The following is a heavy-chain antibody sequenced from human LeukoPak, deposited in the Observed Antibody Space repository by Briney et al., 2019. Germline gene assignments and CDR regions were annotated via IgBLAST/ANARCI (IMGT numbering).Heavy chain of an antibody. CDR1: GGSISSYY. CDR2: IYYSGGT. Sequence: SETLSLTCTVSGGSISSYYWSWIRQPPGKGLEWIGYIYYSGGTNYNPSLKSRVTISVDTSKNQFSLKLSSVTAADTAVYYCARGYNWNDDAFDIWGQGTMVTVSS. CDR3: ARGYNWNDDAFDI. J-gene: IGHJ3*02. D-gene: IGHD1-20*01. V-gene: IGHV4-59*01.